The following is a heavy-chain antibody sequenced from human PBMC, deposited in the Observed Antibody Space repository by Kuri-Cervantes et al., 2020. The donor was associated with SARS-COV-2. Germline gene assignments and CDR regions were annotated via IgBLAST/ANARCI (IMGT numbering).Heavy chain of an antibody. V-gene: IGHV5-51*01. CDR3: ARLPGTTHDAFDI. CDR2: IYPGDSDT. J-gene: IGHJ3*02. D-gene: IGHD4-11*01. CDR1: GYSFTSYW. Sequence: GESLKISCKGSGYSFTSYWIGWVRQMPGKGLEWMGIIYPGDSDTRYSPSFQGQVTISADKSISTAYLQWSSLRAEDTAVYYCARLPGTTHDAFDIWGQGTMVTVSS.